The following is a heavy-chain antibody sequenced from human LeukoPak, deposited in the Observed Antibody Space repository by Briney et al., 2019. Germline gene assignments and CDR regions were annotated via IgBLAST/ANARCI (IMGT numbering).Heavy chain of an antibody. V-gene: IGHV1-69*13. CDR1: GGTFSSCA. D-gene: IGHD3-16*02. Sequence: SVKVSCKASGGTFSSCAISWVRQAPGQGLEWMGGVIPIFGTANYAQKFQGRVTITADESTSTAYMELSSLRSEDTAVYYCARGGYDYVWGSYRPFDYWGHGTLVTVSS. J-gene: IGHJ4*01. CDR2: VIPIFGTA. CDR3: ARGGYDYVWGSYRPFDY.